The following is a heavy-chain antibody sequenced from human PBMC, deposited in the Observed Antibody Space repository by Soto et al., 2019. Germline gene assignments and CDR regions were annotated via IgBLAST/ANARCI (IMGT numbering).Heavy chain of an antibody. CDR1: GGSLSSYY. Sequence: SETLSLTCTVSGGSLSSYYWSWIRQPPGKGLEWIGYIYYSGSTNYNPSLKSRVTISVDTSKNQFSLKLSSVTAADTAVYYCARRSRAGYGDYVRDAFDIWGQGTMVTVS. J-gene: IGHJ3*02. V-gene: IGHV4-59*01. D-gene: IGHD4-17*01. CDR2: IYYSGST. CDR3: ARRSRAGYGDYVRDAFDI.